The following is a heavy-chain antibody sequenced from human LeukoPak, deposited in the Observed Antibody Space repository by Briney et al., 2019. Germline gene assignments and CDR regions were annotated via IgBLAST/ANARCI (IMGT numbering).Heavy chain of an antibody. J-gene: IGHJ1*01. CDR1: GYTFTSYY. V-gene: IGHV1-46*01. CDR3: ARGYCSGGSCYFFQH. Sequence: SVKVSCKASGYTFTSYYMHWVRQAPGQGLEWMGIINPSGGSTSYAQKFQGRVTMTRDTSTSTVYMELSSLRSEDTAVYYCARGYCSGGSCYFFQHWGQGTLVTVSS. CDR2: INPSGGST. D-gene: IGHD2-15*01.